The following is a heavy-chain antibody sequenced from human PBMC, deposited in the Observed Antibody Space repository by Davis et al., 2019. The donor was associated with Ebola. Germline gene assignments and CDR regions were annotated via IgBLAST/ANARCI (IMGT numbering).Heavy chain of an antibody. Sequence: MPSETLSLTCTVSGGSISNYYWTWIRQPPGKGLEWIGYMFNGGSTNYNPSLKSRVTISVDKSKNQFSLKLSSVTAADTAVYYCARNLHSHYYYYMDVWGKGTTVTVSS. CDR3: ARNLHSHYYYYMDV. V-gene: IGHV4-59*12. CDR2: MFNGGST. J-gene: IGHJ6*03. CDR1: GGSISNYY. D-gene: IGHD5-18*01.